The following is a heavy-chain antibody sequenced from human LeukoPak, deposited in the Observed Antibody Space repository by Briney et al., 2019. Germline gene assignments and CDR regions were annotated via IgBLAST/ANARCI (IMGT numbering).Heavy chain of an antibody. CDR3: ARGFGVTSTYYDLDY. Sequence: GSLRLSCAASGFTFSNFWMNWLRQAPGKGLEWIGEINHSGSTNYNPSLKSRVTISVDTSKNQFSLKLSSVTAADTAVYYCARGFGVTSTYYDLDYWGQGTLVTVSS. CDR1: GFTFSNFW. D-gene: IGHD3-22*01. V-gene: IGHV4-34*01. CDR2: INHSGST. J-gene: IGHJ4*02.